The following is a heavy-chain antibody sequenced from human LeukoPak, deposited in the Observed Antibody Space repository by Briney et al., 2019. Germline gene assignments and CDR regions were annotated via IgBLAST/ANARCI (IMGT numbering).Heavy chain of an antibody. CDR1: GFTFSNYG. Sequence: GGSLRLSCAASGFTFSNYGMSWVRQAPGKGLEWVSDMSGSGGSTYYADSVKGRFTISRDDSKNTLYLQMRNLRAEDTAVYYCAKDGAWLRFDDWGQGILVTVSS. CDR3: AKDGAWLRFDD. D-gene: IGHD5-12*01. J-gene: IGHJ4*02. CDR2: MSGSGGST. V-gene: IGHV3-23*01.